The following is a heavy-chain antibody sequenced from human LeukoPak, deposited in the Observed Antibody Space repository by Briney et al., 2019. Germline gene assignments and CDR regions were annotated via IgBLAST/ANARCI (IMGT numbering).Heavy chain of an antibody. V-gene: IGHV1-18*01. D-gene: IGHD6-13*01. CDR1: GYTFTSYG. Sequence: ASVKVSCKASGYTFTSYGISWVRQAPGQGLEWMGWISAYNGNTNYAQKLQGRVTMTTDTSTSTAYMELRSLRSDDTAVYYCTRVYSSSWYINVDPWGQGTLVTVSS. J-gene: IGHJ5*02. CDR2: ISAYNGNT. CDR3: TRVYSSSWYINVDP.